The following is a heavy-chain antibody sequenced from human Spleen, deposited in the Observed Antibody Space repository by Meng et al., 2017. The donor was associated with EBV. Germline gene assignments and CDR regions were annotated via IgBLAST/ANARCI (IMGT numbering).Heavy chain of an antibody. CDR1: GGTFSSYA. V-gene: IGHV1-69*01. CDR3: ASLDYGSGTYPGDQYV. Sequence: VQLVQPGDEVKMPGSAVKFCCKPSGGTFSSYAIYWVRQAPGQGLEWMGGIIPIFGTPNYAQKFHGRLTITADELTNTAYMDLSSLRFEDTAVFYCASLDYGSGTYPGDQYVWGQGTLVTVSS. CDR2: IIPIFGTP. J-gene: IGHJ4*02. D-gene: IGHD3-10*01.